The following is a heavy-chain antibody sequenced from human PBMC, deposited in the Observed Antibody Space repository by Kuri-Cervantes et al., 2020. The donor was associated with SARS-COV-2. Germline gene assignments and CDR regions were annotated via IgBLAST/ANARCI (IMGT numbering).Heavy chain of an antibody. J-gene: IGHJ6*02. D-gene: IGHD3-10*01. Sequence: GGSLRLSCAASGFTFSSYDMHWVRQATGKGLEWVSAIGPAGDTYYPGSVKGRFTISRENAKNSLYLQMNSLRAGDTAVYYCARAAKNLVRGVLPTHQGKYYYYGMDVWGQGTTVTVSS. CDR3: ARAAKNLVRGVLPTHQGKYYYYGMDV. V-gene: IGHV3-13*01. CDR1: GFTFSSYD. CDR2: IGPAGDT.